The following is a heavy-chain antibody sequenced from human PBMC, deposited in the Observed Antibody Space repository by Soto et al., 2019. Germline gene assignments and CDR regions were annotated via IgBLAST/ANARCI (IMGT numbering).Heavy chain of an antibody. D-gene: IGHD3-10*01. J-gene: IGHJ4*02. V-gene: IGHV4-31*03. CDR2: IYYSGST. CDR3: ARYGSGSYYPTTFDY. CDR1: GGSISSSGYN. Sequence: QVQLQESGPGLVKPSQTLSLTCTVSGGSISSSGYNWSWIRQHPGKGLEWIGYIYYSGSTYYNPSLKSRVTXPXAXSXYQFSLKLSSVPAADTAVYFCARYGSGSYYPTTFDYWGQGTLVTVSS.